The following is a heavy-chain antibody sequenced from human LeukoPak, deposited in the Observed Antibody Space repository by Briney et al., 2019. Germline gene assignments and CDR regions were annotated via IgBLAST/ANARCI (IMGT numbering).Heavy chain of an antibody. D-gene: IGHD5-24*01. CDR1: GGSISSSSYY. V-gene: IGHV4-39*07. J-gene: IGHJ4*02. CDR2: FYYSGST. Sequence: PSETLSLTCTVSGGSISSSSYYWGWIRQPPGKGLEWIGTFYYSGSTYYNPSLKSRVTISVDTSKNQFSLKLSSVTAADTAVYYCARGGVEMATIWWAWGQGTLVTVSS. CDR3: ARGGVEMATIWWA.